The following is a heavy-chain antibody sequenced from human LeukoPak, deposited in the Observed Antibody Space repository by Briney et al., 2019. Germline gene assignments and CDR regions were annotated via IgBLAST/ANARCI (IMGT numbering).Heavy chain of an antibody. Sequence: GGSLRLSCVASGFTFSSYAMSWVRQASGKGLEWVSLISTSSRTHYADSMKGRFTISRDNAKNSLYLQMNSLRAEDTAVYYCARAGRAVVTAGYYYVDVWGKGTTVTVSS. J-gene: IGHJ6*03. V-gene: IGHV3-21*01. CDR2: ISTSSRT. D-gene: IGHD2-21*02. CDR1: GFTFSSYA. CDR3: ARAGRAVVTAGYYYVDV.